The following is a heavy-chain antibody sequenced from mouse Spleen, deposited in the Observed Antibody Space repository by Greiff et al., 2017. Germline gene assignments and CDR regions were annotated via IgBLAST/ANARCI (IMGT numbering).Heavy chain of an antibody. D-gene: IGHD2-4*01. CDR1: GFTFSSYA. V-gene: IGHV5-9-3*01. CDR3: ARRYDYFYAMDY. J-gene: IGHJ4*01. CDR2: ISSGGSYT. Sequence: EVHLVESGGGLVKPGGSLKLSCAASGFTFSSYAMSWVRQTPEKRLEWVATISSGGSYTYYPDSVKGRFTISRDNAKNTLYLQMSSLRSEDTAMYYCARRYDYFYAMDYWGQGTSVTVSS.